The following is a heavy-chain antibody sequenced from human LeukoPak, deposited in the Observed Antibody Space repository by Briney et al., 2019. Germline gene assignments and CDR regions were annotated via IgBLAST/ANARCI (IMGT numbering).Heavy chain of an antibody. Sequence: GGSLRLSCTASGFTFGDYDMIWVRQAPGKGLEWVGSIRSKAYGGTIEYAASVKGRFTISRDDSKSIAYLQMNSLKTEDTAVYYCSCSGSYYGPFHYWGQGTLVTVSS. D-gene: IGHD1-26*01. V-gene: IGHV3-49*04. CDR1: GFTFGDYD. CDR3: SCSGSYYGPFHY. J-gene: IGHJ4*02. CDR2: IRSKAYGGTI.